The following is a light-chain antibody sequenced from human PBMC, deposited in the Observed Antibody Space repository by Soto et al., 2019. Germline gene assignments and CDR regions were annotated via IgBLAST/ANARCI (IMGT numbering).Light chain of an antibody. CDR3: QQSDTTPWT. Sequence: IQRTQSPSSLSASLGDRFTSTCRASQSISRYLNWYQQKPGKAPKLLIYEASSLQSGVPSRFSGSGSGTDFTITISSLQPEDFANYYCQQSDTTPWTFGQGTKVDI. V-gene: IGKV1-39*01. J-gene: IGKJ1*01. CDR2: EAS. CDR1: QSISRY.